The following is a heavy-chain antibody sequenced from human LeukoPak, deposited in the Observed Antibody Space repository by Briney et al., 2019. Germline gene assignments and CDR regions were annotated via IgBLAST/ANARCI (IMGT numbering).Heavy chain of an antibody. J-gene: IGHJ4*02. CDR2: INPNSGGT. CDR3: ASGRRYYGSGSYYYFDY. Sequence: ASVKVSCKASGYTFTGYYMHWVRQAPGQGLEWMGWINPNSGGTNYAQKFQGRVTMTRDTSISTAYMELSRLRSDDTAVYYCASGRRYYGSGSYYYFDYWGQGTLVTVSS. V-gene: IGHV1-2*02. D-gene: IGHD3-10*01. CDR1: GYTFTGYY.